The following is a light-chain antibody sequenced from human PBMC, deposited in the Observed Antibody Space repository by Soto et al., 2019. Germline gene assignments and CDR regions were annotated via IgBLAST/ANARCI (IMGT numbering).Light chain of an antibody. J-gene: IGKJ3*01. Sequence: EIVMTQSPATLSVSPGERATLSCRASQSVSSNLAWYQKKPGQAPRLLIYGASTRATGIPARFSGSGSGTEFTLTISRLQSEDFAVYYCQQYNNWPGSFGPGTKVDIK. CDR1: QSVSSN. CDR3: QQYNNWPGS. V-gene: IGKV3D-15*01. CDR2: GAS.